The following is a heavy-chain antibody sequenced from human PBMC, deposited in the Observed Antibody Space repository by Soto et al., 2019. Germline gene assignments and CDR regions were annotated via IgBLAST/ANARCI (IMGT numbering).Heavy chain of an antibody. CDR1: GSSVSSNNYY. Sequence: SETLSLTCTVSGSSVSSNNYYWAFIRQPPGKGLEWIGSVYNSGSTYYNPSLKSRLTVSPDTSKNQLSLSLRSVTAADTAVYYCARHPLRFCSKNSCYPDGGNFDYWGQGTLVTVSS. V-gene: IGHV4-39*01. CDR3: ARHPLRFCSKNSCYPDGGNFDY. CDR2: VYNSGST. J-gene: IGHJ4*02. D-gene: IGHD2-2*01.